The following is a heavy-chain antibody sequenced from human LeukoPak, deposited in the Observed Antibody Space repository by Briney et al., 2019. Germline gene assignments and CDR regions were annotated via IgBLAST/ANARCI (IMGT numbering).Heavy chain of an antibody. CDR2: IVPILKTP. CDR3: ANIMGMAPLDH. J-gene: IGHJ4*02. Sequence: VASVKVSCKASGGTFSSYAISWVRQAPGQGLEWMGGIVPILKTPNYPQKFQGRVTITADESTRTVYMELTSLKSEDTAIYYCANIMGMAPLDHWGRGTLVTVSS. CDR1: GGTFSSYA. D-gene: IGHD1-26*01. V-gene: IGHV1-69*01.